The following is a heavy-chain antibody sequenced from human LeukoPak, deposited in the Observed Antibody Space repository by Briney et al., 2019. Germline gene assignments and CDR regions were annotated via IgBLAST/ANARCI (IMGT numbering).Heavy chain of an antibody. Sequence: SETLSLTCGVSGYSISSGYQWAWIRRSPGKGLEWIGIIYHSGSAHYNPSLKSRVTISVETSKNQFSLNMYSVTAADTAVYYCARDPRWLTPDCTSTSCYENYFDPWGQGTLVTVSS. CDR3: ARDPRWLTPDCTSTSCYENYFDP. CDR1: GYSISSGYQ. CDR2: IYHSGSA. V-gene: IGHV4-38-2*02. J-gene: IGHJ5*02. D-gene: IGHD2-2*01.